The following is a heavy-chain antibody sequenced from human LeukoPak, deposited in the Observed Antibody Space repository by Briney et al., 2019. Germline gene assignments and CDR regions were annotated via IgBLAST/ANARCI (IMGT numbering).Heavy chain of an antibody. J-gene: IGHJ4*02. Sequence: GGSLRLSCTAPGFTFGDYAMSWFRQAPGKGLEWVGFIRSKAHGGTTDCAASVKGRFTISRDDSKSSAYLQMNSLKTEDTAVYYCTRGGWENRYDYWGQGTLVTVSS. CDR1: GFTFGDYA. CDR3: TRGGWENRYDY. V-gene: IGHV3-49*03. D-gene: IGHD1-26*01. CDR2: IRSKAHGGTT.